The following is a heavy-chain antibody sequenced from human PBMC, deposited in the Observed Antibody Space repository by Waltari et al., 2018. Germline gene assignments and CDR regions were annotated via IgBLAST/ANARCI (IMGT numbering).Heavy chain of an antibody. V-gene: IGHV3-53*01. CDR1: GFSISDNY. D-gene: IGHD4-4*01. CDR3: ARDSKFDP. CDR2: INSGGTT. J-gene: IGHJ5*02. Sequence: EVQLVESGGGLIQPGGSLRLSCAASGFSISDNYMSWVRQAPGKGLEWVSFINSGGTTYYADSGKGRFTISRDNSKNTVYLQMNSLRAEDTAMYYCARDSKFDPWGQGTLVTVSS.